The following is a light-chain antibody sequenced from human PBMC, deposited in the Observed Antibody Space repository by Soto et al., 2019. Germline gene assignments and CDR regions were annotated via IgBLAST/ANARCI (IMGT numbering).Light chain of an antibody. CDR3: QQRSNWIT. CDR2: DAS. J-gene: IGKJ5*01. V-gene: IGKV3-11*01. Sequence: EVVFTQSPVTLSFSPVEIATLSCRASQSISTYLAWYQQRPGQPPRLLIYDASNRATGIAARFSGSGSGTDFSLIISRLETEDAAVYSCQQRSNWITFGQGTRLEIK. CDR1: QSISTY.